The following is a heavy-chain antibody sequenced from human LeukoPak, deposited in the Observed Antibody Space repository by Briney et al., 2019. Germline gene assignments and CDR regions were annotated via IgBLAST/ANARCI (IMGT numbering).Heavy chain of an antibody. CDR3: ARGPPIAAAGTNNWFDP. CDR1: GYTFTGYY. D-gene: IGHD6-13*01. J-gene: IGHJ5*02. V-gene: IGHV1-2*02. Sequence: ASVKVSCKASGYTFTGYYMHWVRQAPGQGLEWMGWINPNSGGTNCAQKFQGRVTMTRDTSISTAYMELSRLRSDDTAVYYCARGPPIAAAGTNNWFDPWGQGTLVTVSS. CDR2: INPNSGGT.